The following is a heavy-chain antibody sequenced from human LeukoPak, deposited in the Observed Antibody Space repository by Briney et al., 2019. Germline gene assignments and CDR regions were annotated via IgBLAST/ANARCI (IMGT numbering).Heavy chain of an antibody. D-gene: IGHD1-26*01. Sequence: ASVEVSCKVSGYSLSELSTHWVRQAPGQGLEWMGGFDPGDDETIYAQKFQGRVTMTEGTSTDTAYLELSSLRSEDTAVYFCATEKDLLLDSWGQGTPVTVSS. V-gene: IGHV1-24*01. CDR2: FDPGDDET. CDR3: ATEKDLLLDS. CDR1: GYSLSELS. J-gene: IGHJ5*01.